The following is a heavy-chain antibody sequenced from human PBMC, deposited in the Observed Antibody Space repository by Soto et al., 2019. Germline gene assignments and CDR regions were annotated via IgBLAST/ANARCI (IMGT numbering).Heavy chain of an antibody. CDR3: ATTYNPNYYVMDV. V-gene: IGHV1-24*01. CDR2: CDPVDGET. Sequence: ASARVSCNHTGYTHNELPMHWLRQPPGKGLEWMGGCDPVDGETSYAQKFQGTVTMTEDTSTSTVYMELSSLRSEDTSVYYCATTYNPNYYVMDVWGQGTTGTGS. D-gene: IGHD1-20*01. CDR1: GYTHNELP. J-gene: IGHJ6*02.